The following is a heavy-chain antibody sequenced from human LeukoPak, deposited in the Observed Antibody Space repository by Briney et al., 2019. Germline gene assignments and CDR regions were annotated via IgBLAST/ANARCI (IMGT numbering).Heavy chain of an antibody. J-gene: IGHJ5*02. D-gene: IGHD6-13*01. CDR1: GYSFTSYW. V-gene: IGHV5-51*01. Sequence: GEALKISCKGSGYSFTSYWIGWVRPMPGKGLEWMGIIYPGDSDTRYSPSFQGQVTISADKSISTAYLQWSSLKASDTAMYYCARVRPSSSWYDADWFDPWGQGTLVTVSS. CDR3: ARVRPSSSWYDADWFDP. CDR2: IYPGDSDT.